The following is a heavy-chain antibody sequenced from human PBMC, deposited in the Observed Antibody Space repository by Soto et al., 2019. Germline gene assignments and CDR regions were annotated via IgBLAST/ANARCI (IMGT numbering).Heavy chain of an antibody. V-gene: IGHV1-18*01. CDR2: INTYNGNT. J-gene: IGHJ6*03. Sequence: GASVTVSCRASGYTFTNYGFTCVRKAPGQGLEWLGWINTYNGNTKYAQKVQGRLTMTTDTSTSTANMELTSLRSDDTALYYCARTTVTASYYYMDVWGKGSTVTVSS. CDR1: GYTFTNYG. CDR3: ARTTVTASYYYMDV. D-gene: IGHD4-17*01.